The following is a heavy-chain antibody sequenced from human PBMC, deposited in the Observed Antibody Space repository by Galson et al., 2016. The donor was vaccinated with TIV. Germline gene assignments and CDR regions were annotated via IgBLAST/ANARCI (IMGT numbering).Heavy chain of an antibody. V-gene: IGHV1-69*04. CDR1: GGTFIRYA. CDR2: IIPIIGII. D-gene: IGHD3-22*01. Sequence: QSGAEVKKPGESLKISCKASGGTFIRYAITWVRQAPGQGLEWMGRIIPIIGIINYAQNFQGRVTITADQFTSTVYMELSSLRSEDTAVYYCARPRGDGNGYYLPLDYWGQGTLLTVSS. J-gene: IGHJ4*02. CDR3: ARPRGDGNGYYLPLDY.